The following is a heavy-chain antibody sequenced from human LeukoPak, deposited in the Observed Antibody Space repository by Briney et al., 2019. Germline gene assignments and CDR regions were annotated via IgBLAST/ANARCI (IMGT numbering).Heavy chain of an antibody. CDR1: GFTFSTYW. CDR3: ARDSPGYGAYVS. CDR2: IKEDGSRE. D-gene: IGHD5-12*01. V-gene: IGHV3-7*01. Sequence: GGSLRLSCAASGFTFSTYWMTWVRQAPGKGLEWVANIKEDGSREYHVDSVKGRFTISRDNAKNSLYLQMDSLTAEDTAVYYCARDSPGYGAYVSWGQGTLVSVSS. J-gene: IGHJ1*01.